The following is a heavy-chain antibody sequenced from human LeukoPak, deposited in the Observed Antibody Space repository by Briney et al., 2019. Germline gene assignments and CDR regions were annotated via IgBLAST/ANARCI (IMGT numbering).Heavy chain of an antibody. J-gene: IGHJ4*02. CDR1: GFTFDEYA. CDR3: SIGGFRAWYSDD. Sequence: GRSLRLSCAASGFTFDEYAMHWVRQAPGKGLEWVSGISWNSGTIGYADSVRGRFTISRDNAKNSLYLQMDNLRAEDTAFYYCSIGGFRAWYSDDWGQGTLVTVSS. V-gene: IGHV3-9*01. D-gene: IGHD6-19*01. CDR2: ISWNSGTI.